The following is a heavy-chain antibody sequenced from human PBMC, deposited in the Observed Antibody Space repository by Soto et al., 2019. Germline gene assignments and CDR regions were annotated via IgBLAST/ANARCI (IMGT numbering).Heavy chain of an antibody. CDR1: GLTVSRTQ. V-gene: IGHV3-53*01. CDR2: IYSGGST. J-gene: IGHJ4*02. CDR3: ARACEPEDSSSIFLDD. Sequence: GGSLRLSCAVSGLTVSRTQMSWFRRAPGKGLQWVSVIYSGGSTYYANAVKGRFTISRDISENTVYLQLDRLRVDDTAVYYCARACEPEDSSSIFLDDWGRGTLVTVSS. D-gene: IGHD6-6*01.